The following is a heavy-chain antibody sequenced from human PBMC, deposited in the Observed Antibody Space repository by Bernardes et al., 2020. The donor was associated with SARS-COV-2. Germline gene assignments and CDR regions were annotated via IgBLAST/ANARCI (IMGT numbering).Heavy chain of an antibody. V-gene: IGHV3-23*01. Sequence: GGSLRLSCVASGFTFGNYAMSWVRQAPGKGLEWISAISGLGYNTYYSDSVKGRFTISRDNSKNTLYLEMFSLTVEDTAVYYCAKDRYSSSGFDWWGQGVPVTVSS. D-gene: IGHD6-19*01. CDR2: ISGLGYNT. J-gene: IGHJ5*01. CDR3: AKDRYSSSGFDW. CDR1: GFTFGNYA.